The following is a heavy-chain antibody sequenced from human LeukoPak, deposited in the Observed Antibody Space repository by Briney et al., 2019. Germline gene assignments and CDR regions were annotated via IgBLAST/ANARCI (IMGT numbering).Heavy chain of an antibody. CDR2: ISSDSSYI. Sequence: GGSLRLSCAASGFTFSIYSMNWVRQAPGKGLEWVSSISSDSSYIYYADSVKGRFTISRDNAKNSLYLQMNSLRAEDTALYYCARDPYTGSYENYYYYNMDVWGKGTTVTVSS. D-gene: IGHD1-26*01. CDR1: GFTFSIYS. V-gene: IGHV3-21*04. J-gene: IGHJ6*03. CDR3: ARDPYTGSYENYYYYNMDV.